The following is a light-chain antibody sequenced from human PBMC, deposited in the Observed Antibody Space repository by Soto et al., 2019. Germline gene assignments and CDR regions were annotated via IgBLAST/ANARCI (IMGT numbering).Light chain of an antibody. CDR2: EVN. CDR1: SSDVGGYNY. CDR3: SSYACSSNV. Sequence: QSVLTQPPSAYGSPGHSVAISCTGTSSDVGGYNYVSWYQQHPGKAPKLMIYEVNKRPSGVPDRFSGSKSGNTASLPVSGLHAEDEADYYCSSYACSSNVFGTGTKVTGL. J-gene: IGLJ1*01. V-gene: IGLV2-8*01.